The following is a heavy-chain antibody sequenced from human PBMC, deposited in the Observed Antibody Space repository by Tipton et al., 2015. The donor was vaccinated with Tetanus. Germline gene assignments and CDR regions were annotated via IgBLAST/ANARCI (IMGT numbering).Heavy chain of an antibody. D-gene: IGHD6-19*01. CDR3: TRDWGMAVAGTPSLFDC. V-gene: IGHV3-48*02. J-gene: IGHJ4*02. Sequence: SLRLSCAASGFTFSSYSMNWVRQAPGKGLEWVSYISSSSSTIYYADSVKGRFTISRDNAKNSLYLQMNSLRDEDTAVYYCTRDWGMAVAGTPSLFDCWGQGTLVTVAS. CDR2: ISSSSSTI. CDR1: GFTFSSYS.